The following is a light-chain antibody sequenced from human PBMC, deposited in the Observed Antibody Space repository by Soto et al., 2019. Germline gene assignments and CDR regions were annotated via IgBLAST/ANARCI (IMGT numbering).Light chain of an antibody. Sequence: IQMTQSPSSLSASVGDRVTITCRASQSISSYLNWYQQKPGKAPKLLIYDASSLESGVPPRFSGSGSGTDFTLAISSLQPEDSATYHCLQDINYPWTFGQGTKVDI. CDR3: LQDINYPWT. J-gene: IGKJ1*01. CDR1: QSISSY. V-gene: IGKV1-6*01. CDR2: DAS.